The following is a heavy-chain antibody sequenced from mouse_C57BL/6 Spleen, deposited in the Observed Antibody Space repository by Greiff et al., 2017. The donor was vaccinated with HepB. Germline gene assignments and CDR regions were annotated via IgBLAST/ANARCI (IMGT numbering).Heavy chain of an antibody. CDR1: GYTFTDHT. D-gene: IGHD2-3*01. CDR3: AREGYYADDYWYFDV. Sequence: QVQLQQSDAELVKPGASVKISCKVSGYTFTDHTIHWMKQRPEQGLEWIGYIYPRDGSTKYNEKFKGKATLTADKSSSTAYMQLNSLTSEDSAVYFCAREGYYADDYWYFDVWGTGTTVTVSS. V-gene: IGHV1-78*01. CDR2: IYPRDGST. J-gene: IGHJ1*03.